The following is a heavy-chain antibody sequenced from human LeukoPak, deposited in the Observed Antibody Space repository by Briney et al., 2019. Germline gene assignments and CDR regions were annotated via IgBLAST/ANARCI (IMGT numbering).Heavy chain of an antibody. J-gene: IGHJ4*02. V-gene: IGHV4-4*02. CDR1: GGSISSSNW. CDR2: IYHSGST. Sequence: SETLSLTCAVSGGSISSSNWWSWVRQPPGKGLEWIGEIYHSGSTNYNPSLKSRVTISVDKSKNQFSLKLSSVTAADTAVYYCASVPRGPVIAAAGTPGSFYFDYWGQGTLVTVSS. D-gene: IGHD6-13*01. CDR3: ASVPRGPVIAAAGTPGSFYFDY.